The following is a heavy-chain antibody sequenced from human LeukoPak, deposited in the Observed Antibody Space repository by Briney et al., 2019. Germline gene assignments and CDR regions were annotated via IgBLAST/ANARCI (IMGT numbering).Heavy chain of an antibody. CDR1: GGSCDDYY. CDR3: SRGRDRSKAGDH. D-gene: IGHD5-24*01. Sequence: SETLSLTCAVSGGSCDDYYCSWIRQPPGKGLEWIGEIHPHGIFYYNSSLMSRVTISIDTSKSQFSLRLTSVTAADTAIYYCSRGRDRSKAGDHWGQGSLVTVSS. V-gene: IGHV4-34*01. J-gene: IGHJ4*02. CDR2: IHPHGIF.